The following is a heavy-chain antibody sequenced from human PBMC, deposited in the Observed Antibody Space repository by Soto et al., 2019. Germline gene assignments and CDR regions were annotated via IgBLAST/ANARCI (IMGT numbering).Heavy chain of an antibody. CDR3: ATLGLQQAF. D-gene: IGHD2-21*02. Sequence: ECLSLSCVSSVCTCHTLMHWVRQAPGEGLVWVSSIDSDGSITSYTDSVKGRFTISRDNAKNTLYLQMNSLRAEDTAVYYCATLGLQQAFWGQGTLVPVSS. V-gene: IGHV3-74*01. J-gene: IGHJ4*02. CDR1: VCTCHTL. CDR2: IDSDGSIT.